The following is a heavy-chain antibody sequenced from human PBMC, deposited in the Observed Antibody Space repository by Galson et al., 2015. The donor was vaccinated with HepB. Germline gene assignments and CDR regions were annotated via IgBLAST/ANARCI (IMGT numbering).Heavy chain of an antibody. CDR3: ARVVSSSWYTNWFDP. V-gene: IGHV3-21*03. CDR1: GFTFSSYS. D-gene: IGHD6-13*01. Sequence: SLRLSCAASGFTFSSYSMNWVRQAPGKGLEWVSSISSSSSYIYYADSVTGRFTISRDNAKNSLYLQMSSLRAEDTAVYYCARVVSSSWYTNWFDPWGQGTLVTVSS. CDR2: ISSSSSYI. J-gene: IGHJ5*02.